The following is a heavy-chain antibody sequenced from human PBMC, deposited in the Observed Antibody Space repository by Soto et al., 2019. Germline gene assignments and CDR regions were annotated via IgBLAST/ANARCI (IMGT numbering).Heavy chain of an antibody. D-gene: IGHD3-22*01. CDR2: INSDGSST. CDR3: AREVDDSSGYYEDY. V-gene: IGHV3-74*01. Sequence: EVQLEESGGDLVQPGGSLRLSCAASGFTFSSHWMHWVRQAPGKGLVWVSRINSDGSSTTYADSVKGRFTISRGNAKNTLYLQMNSLRAEDTAVYYCAREVDDSSGYYEDYWGQGTLVTVSS. J-gene: IGHJ4*02. CDR1: GFTFSSHW.